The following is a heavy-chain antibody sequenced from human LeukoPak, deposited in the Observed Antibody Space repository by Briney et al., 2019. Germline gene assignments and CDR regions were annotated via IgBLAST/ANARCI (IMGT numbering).Heavy chain of an antibody. J-gene: IGHJ6*03. V-gene: IGHV3-23*01. CDR2: ISGSGGST. Sequence: PGGSLRLSCAASGLTFSSYGMSWVRQAPGKGLEWVSTISGSGGSTYYADSVKGRFTISRDNSKNTLYLQMNSLRAEDTAVYYCARESGSRSYYYYMDVWGKGTTVTVSS. D-gene: IGHD2-2*01. CDR3: ARESGSRSYYYYMDV. CDR1: GLTFSSYG.